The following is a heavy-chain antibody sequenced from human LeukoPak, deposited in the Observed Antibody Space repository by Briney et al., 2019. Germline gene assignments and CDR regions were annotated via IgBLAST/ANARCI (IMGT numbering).Heavy chain of an antibody. CDR1: GGSISSYY. CDR3: ARDPGYGMDV. V-gene: IGHV4-59*01. J-gene: IGHJ6*02. Sequence: PSETLSLTCTVSGGSISSYYWSWIRQPPGKGLEWIGYIYYSGSTNYNPSLKSRVTISVDTSKNQFSLKLSSVTAADTAVYYCARDPGYGMDVWGQGTTVTVSS. CDR2: IYYSGST.